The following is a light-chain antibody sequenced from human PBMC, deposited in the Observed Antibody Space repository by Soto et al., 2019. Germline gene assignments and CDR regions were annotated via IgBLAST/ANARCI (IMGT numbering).Light chain of an antibody. CDR1: QSVTSAH. Sequence: EIVLTPPPGTLSLSPGERATLSCRASQSVTSAHLAWYQQKPGQPPRLLIQGASSRATGIPDRFSGSGSGTDFTLTISRLEPEDFAVYYCQQYRTSPLTFGGGTKVEIK. CDR3: QQYRTSPLT. J-gene: IGKJ4*01. CDR2: GAS. V-gene: IGKV3-20*01.